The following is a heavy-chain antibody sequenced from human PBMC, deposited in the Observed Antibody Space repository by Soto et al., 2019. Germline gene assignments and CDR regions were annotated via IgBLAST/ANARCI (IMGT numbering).Heavy chain of an antibody. J-gene: IGHJ3*01. V-gene: IGHV4-59*01. CDR1: SGSIINYY. CDR3: ASRLTLAITTGDAFDL. CDR2: IYYSGST. D-gene: IGHD3-22*01. Sequence: QVQLQESGPGLVKPSETLSLTCTVSSGSIINYYWSWIRQPPGKGLEWIGFIYYSGSTHYNSFLKSRVTMSVDMSRQQLSLKLNSVTAADTAVYYCASRLTLAITTGDAFDLWGQGTMVNVSS.